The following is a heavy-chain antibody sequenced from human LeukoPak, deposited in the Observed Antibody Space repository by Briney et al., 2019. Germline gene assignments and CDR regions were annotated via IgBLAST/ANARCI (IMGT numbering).Heavy chain of an antibody. CDR1: DGSINGYY. V-gene: IGHV4-59*01. Sequence: SETLSLTCTVSDGSINGYYRSWIRQPPGKGLDWIGYMYSGGTTNYSPSLKSRVTISEDTSKNQFSLKLTSVTAADTAVYYCARRQYYDFWSGYYLDDAFDIWGQGTMVTVSS. CDR2: MYSGGTT. D-gene: IGHD3-3*01. J-gene: IGHJ3*02. CDR3: ARRQYYDFWSGYYLDDAFDI.